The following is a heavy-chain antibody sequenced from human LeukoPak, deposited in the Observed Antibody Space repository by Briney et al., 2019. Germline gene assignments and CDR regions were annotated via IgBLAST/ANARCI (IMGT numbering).Heavy chain of an antibody. CDR3: ARGEWELPFDY. CDR2: IYYSGST. D-gene: IGHD1-26*01. J-gene: IGHJ4*02. CDR1: GGSISSGDYY. V-gene: IGHV4-30-4*08. Sequence: SETLSLTCTVSGGSISSGDYYWSWIRQPPGKGLEWIGYIYYSGSTYYNPSLKSRVTISVDTSKNQFSLKLSSVTAADTAVYYCARGEWELPFDYWGQGTLVTVSS.